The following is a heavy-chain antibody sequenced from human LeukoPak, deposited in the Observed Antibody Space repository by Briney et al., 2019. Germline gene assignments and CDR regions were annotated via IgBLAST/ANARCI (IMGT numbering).Heavy chain of an antibody. J-gene: IGHJ4*02. D-gene: IGHD6-19*01. Sequence: LRLSCAASGFTLSSYSMNWIRQHPGKGLEWIGYIYYSGSTYYNPSLKSRVTISVDTSKNQFSLKLSSVTAADTAVYYCAREAVAGSTIDYWGQGTLVTVSS. CDR1: GFTLSSYS. CDR2: IYYSGST. CDR3: AREAVAGSTIDY. V-gene: IGHV4-31*02.